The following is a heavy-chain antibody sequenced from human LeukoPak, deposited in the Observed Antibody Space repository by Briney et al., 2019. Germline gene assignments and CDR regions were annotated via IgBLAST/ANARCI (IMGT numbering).Heavy chain of an antibody. V-gene: IGHV1-2*02. CDR2: INPNSGGT. D-gene: IGHD4-23*01. J-gene: IGHJ4*02. CDR1: GGTFSSYA. Sequence: GASVKVSCKASGGTFSSYAISWVRQAPGQGLEWMGWINPNSGGTNYAQKFQGRVTMTRDTSISTAYMELSRLRSDDTAVYYCARDTVVPSYYFDYWGQGTLVTVSS. CDR3: ARDTVVPSYYFDY.